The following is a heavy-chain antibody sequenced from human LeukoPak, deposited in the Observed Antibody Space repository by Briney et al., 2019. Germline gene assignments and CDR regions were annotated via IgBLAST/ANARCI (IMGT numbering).Heavy chain of an antibody. D-gene: IGHD5-18*01. Sequence: SETLSLTCTVSGGSISSYYWSWIRQPQGKGLEWIGYIYYSGSTNYNPSLKSRVTISVDTSKNQFSLKLSSVTAADTAVYYCARASGYSYGRDAFDIWGQGTMVTVSS. CDR3: ARASGYSYGRDAFDI. V-gene: IGHV4-59*01. CDR2: IYYSGST. J-gene: IGHJ3*02. CDR1: GGSISSYY.